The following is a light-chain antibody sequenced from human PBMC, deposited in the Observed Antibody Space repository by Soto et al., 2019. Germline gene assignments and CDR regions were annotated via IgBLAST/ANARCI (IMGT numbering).Light chain of an antibody. CDR3: QQYYSSPRT. Sequence: DTFNPQSPGCLPGPLGVPATVNCKSSEGVLYSSNNKSYLAWYQQKPGQPPKLLIYWASTRESGVPDRFSGGGSGTDFTLTISSLQAEDVAVYYCQQYYSSPRTFGQGTKVDIK. CDR2: WAS. V-gene: IGKV4-1*01. J-gene: IGKJ1*01. CDR1: EGVLYSSNNKSY.